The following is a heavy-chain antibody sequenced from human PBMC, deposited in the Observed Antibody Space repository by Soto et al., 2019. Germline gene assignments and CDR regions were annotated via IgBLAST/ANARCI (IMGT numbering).Heavy chain of an antibody. CDR1: GFTFSSYA. V-gene: IGHV3-23*01. CDR3: AKDLEVAAAPGTIVNI. J-gene: IGHJ3*02. Sequence: EVQLLESGGGLVQPGGSLRLSCAASGFTFSSYAMSWVRQAPGKGLEWVSAISGSGGSTYYADSVKGRFTISRDNSKNTLYLQMNSLRAEDTAVYYCAKDLEVAAAPGTIVNIWGQGTMVTVSS. D-gene: IGHD6-13*01. CDR2: ISGSGGST.